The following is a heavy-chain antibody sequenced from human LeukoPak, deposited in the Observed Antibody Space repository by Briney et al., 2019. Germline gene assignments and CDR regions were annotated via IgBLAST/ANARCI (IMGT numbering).Heavy chain of an antibody. Sequence: GASVKVSCKASGYTFTSYDINWVRQATGQGLEWMGWMNPNSGNTGYAQKFQGRVTMTRNTSISTAYMELSSLRSEDTAVYYCARVSDYDFWSGYYVSLRYYYYGMDVWGQGTTVTVSS. V-gene: IGHV1-8*01. D-gene: IGHD3-3*01. CDR1: GYTFTSYD. CDR2: MNPNSGNT. CDR3: ARVSDYDFWSGYYVSLRYYYYGMDV. J-gene: IGHJ6*02.